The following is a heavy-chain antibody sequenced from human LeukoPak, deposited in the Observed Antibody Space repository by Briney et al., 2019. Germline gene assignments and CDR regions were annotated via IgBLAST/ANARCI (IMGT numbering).Heavy chain of an antibody. J-gene: IGHJ4*02. D-gene: IGHD6-6*01. CDR2: VRRGESET. Sequence: GGSLRLSCAASGFTFSSYWMNWVRQAPGKGLEWVANVRRGESETYYVDSVKGRFTISRDNAKNSLYLQMNSLRAEDTAAYYCARSFRPHSSSAIYFDYWGQGTLVTVSS. CDR1: GFTFSSYW. V-gene: IGHV3-7*01. CDR3: ARSFRPHSSSAIYFDY.